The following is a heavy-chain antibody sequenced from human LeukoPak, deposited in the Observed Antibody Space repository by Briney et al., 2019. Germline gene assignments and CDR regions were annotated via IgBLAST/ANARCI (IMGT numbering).Heavy chain of an antibody. V-gene: IGHV3-30*18. CDR1: GFTFTSYD. D-gene: IGHD6-13*01. CDR2: ISYDGTNK. CDR3: PKDPDSSSWYGIDY. Sequence: PGRSLRLSCAASGFTFTSYDMHWVRQAPGKGLEWVAVISYDGTNKYYVDSVKGRFTISRDNSKNTLYLQMNSLRAEDTAVYYCPKDPDSSSWYGIDYWGQGTLVAVSS. J-gene: IGHJ4*02.